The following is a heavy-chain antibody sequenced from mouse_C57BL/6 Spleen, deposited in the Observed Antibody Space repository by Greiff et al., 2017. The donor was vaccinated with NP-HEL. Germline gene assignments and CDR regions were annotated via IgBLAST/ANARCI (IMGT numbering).Heavy chain of an antibody. CDR2: FYPGSGSI. V-gene: IGHV1-62-2*01. D-gene: IGHD1-1*01. CDR1: GYTFTEYT. Sequence: VMLVESGAELVKPGASVKLSCTASGYTFTEYTIHWVKQRSGQGLEWIGWFYPGSGSIKYNEKFKDKATLTADKSSSTVYMELSSLTSDDSAVYYCTGNESFHYYGCSYYYFCYWGQGATLSVSS. J-gene: IGHJ2*01. CDR3: TGNESFHYYGCSYYYFCY.